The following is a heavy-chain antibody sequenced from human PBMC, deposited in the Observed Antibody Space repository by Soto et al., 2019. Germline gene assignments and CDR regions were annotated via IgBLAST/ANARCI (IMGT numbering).Heavy chain of an antibody. D-gene: IGHD2-15*01. CDR3: TRVPTPVPAAIDI. Sequence: VPLVESGGGLVQPGGSLRLSCTASGFTFSDYYMDWVRQAPGKGLDWVGRIRNEANSYTAVYAASVTGRFTMSRDASKNSLYLQMDSLKTEDTAVYYCTRVPTPVPAAIDIWGQGTMVTVSS. CDR1: GFTFSDYY. CDR2: IRNEANSYTA. J-gene: IGHJ3*02. V-gene: IGHV3-72*01.